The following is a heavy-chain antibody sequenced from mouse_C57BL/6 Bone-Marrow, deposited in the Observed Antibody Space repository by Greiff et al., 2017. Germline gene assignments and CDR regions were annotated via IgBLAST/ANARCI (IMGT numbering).Heavy chain of an antibody. D-gene: IGHD1-1*01. J-gene: IGHJ4*01. Sequence: QVQLQQSGAELARPGASVKMSCKASGYTFTSYTMHWVQQRPGQGLEWIGYINPSSGYTKYNQKFKDKATLTADKSSSTAYMQLSSLTSEDSAVYYCASTLSLFYYAMDYWGQGTSVTVSS. CDR2: INPSSGYT. CDR1: GYTFTSYT. CDR3: ASTLSLFYYAMDY. V-gene: IGHV1-4*01.